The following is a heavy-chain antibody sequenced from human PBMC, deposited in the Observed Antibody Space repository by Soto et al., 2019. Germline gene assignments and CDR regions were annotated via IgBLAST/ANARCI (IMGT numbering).Heavy chain of an antibody. D-gene: IGHD3-22*01. CDR3: AREGSITMTSYYYYGMDV. Sequence: PSETLSLTCTVSGGSISSYYWSWIRQPPGKGLEWIGYIYYSGSTNYNPSLKSRVTISVDTSKNQFSLKLSSVTAADTAVYYCAREGSITMTSYYYYGMDVWGQGTTVTVSS. J-gene: IGHJ6*02. CDR2: IYYSGST. CDR1: GGSISSYY. V-gene: IGHV4-59*01.